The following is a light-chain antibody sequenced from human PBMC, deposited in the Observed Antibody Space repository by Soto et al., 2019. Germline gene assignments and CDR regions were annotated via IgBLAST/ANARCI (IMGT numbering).Light chain of an antibody. CDR1: SSDVGGYNY. CDR3: SSYTSSSTPCV. CDR2: DVS. V-gene: IGLV2-14*01. Sequence: QSVLTQPASVSGSPGQSITISCTGTSSDVGGYNYVSWYQQHPGKAPKLMIYDVSNRPSGVSNRFSGSKSGNTASLTISGLQAEDEADYYCSSYTSSSTPCVFGGGTQLTVL. J-gene: IGLJ2*01.